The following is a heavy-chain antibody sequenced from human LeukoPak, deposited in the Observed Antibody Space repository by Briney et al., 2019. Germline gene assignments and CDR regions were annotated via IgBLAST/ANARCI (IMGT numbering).Heavy chain of an antibody. CDR3: AKYEFWSGYFDY. CDR2: IYSSGNT. J-gene: IGHJ4*02. V-gene: IGHV4-4*09. CDR1: GGAIISHY. D-gene: IGHD3-3*01. Sequence: SETLSLTCSVSGGAIISHYWSWIRQPPGKGLEWIGYIYSSGNTNYNPSLKSRVTISVDTSRNQFSLKLTSVTAADTAVNYCAKYEFWSGYFDYWGLGTLVTVSS.